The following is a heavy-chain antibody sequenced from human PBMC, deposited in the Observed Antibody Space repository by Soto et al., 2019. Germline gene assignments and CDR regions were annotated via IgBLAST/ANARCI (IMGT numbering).Heavy chain of an antibody. Sequence: QVQLQESGPGLVKPSETLSLTCTVSGGSISPHYWSWIRQSPGTGPEWIGYIYYSGSTNYNPSLKSRVSISVDTSKNQFSLKLSSVTASDTAVYYCAKGVGSGLLWFDPWGQGTLVTVSS. CDR3: AKGVGSGLLWFDP. D-gene: IGHD3-10*01. J-gene: IGHJ5*02. V-gene: IGHV4-59*11. CDR2: IYYSGST. CDR1: GGSISPHY.